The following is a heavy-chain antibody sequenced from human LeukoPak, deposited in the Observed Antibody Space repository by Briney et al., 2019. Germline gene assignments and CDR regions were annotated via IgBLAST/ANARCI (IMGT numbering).Heavy chain of an antibody. V-gene: IGHV4-31*03. CDR2: IYYSGSR. D-gene: IGHD6-19*01. CDR3: ARSIAVAGRENFDL. Sequence: SQTLSLTCTVSGGSISSGGYYWSWIRQHPGKGLEWIGYIYYSGSRYYSPSLKSRVTISVDTSKNQFSLELTSVTAADTAVYCCARSIAVAGRENFDLWGRGTLVTVSS. J-gene: IGHJ2*01. CDR1: GGSISSGGYY.